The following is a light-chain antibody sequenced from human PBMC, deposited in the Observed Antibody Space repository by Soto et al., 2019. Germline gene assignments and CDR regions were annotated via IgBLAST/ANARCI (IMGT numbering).Light chain of an antibody. CDR3: QQSSNWPPLT. Sequence: ELVLTQSPATLSFSPGEIATLSCRARQSVSSYFAWYQQKPGQAPRLLIYDASNRATGIPARFSGSGSGTDFTRTISSLEPEDFAVYYCQQSSNWPPLTFGGGTKVDIK. V-gene: IGKV3-11*01. CDR2: DAS. J-gene: IGKJ4*01. CDR1: QSVSSY.